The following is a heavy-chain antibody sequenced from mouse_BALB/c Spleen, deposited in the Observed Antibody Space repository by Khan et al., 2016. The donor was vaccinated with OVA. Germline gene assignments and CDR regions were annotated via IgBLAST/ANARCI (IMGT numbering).Heavy chain of an antibody. CDR2: ISPGSGDT. D-gene: IGHD1-2*01. CDR3: ARRNYFGYTFAY. Sequence: VELQESGAELARPGASVKLSCKASGYTFTDYYINWVKQRPGQGLEWIGEISPGSGDTYYNERFKGQVTLTADKSSSTAYMPLSSLTSEASAVYFCARRNYFGYTFAYWGQGTMVTVSA. V-gene: IGHV1-77*01. CDR1: GYTFTDYY. J-gene: IGHJ3*01.